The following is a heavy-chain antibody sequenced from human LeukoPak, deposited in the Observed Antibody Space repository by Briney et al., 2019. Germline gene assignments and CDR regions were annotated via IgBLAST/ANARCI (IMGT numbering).Heavy chain of an antibody. CDR3: ARDGLKGGDYDY. V-gene: IGHV1-2*02. Sequence: ASVKVSCKASGYTFSDYYMHWARPAPGQGLEWMGWINPNTGGTNYAQNFQGRVTMTRDTSISTAYMELSRVRSDDTAVYYCARDGLKGGDYDYWGQGTLVTVSS. J-gene: IGHJ4*02. CDR2: INPNTGGT. D-gene: IGHD4-17*01. CDR1: GYTFSDYY.